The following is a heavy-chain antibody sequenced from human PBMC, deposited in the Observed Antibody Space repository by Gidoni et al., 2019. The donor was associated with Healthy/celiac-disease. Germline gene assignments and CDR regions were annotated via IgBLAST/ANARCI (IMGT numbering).Heavy chain of an antibody. J-gene: IGHJ4*02. Sequence: EVQLLESGGGLVQPGGSLRVSCAASGFTFSSYAMSWVRQAPGQALEWVLAISVSGGSTYYADSVKGRFTISRDNSKNTLYLQMNSLRAEDTAVYYCAKYPRYNWNYVGYWGQGTLVTVSS. CDR2: ISVSGGST. CDR1: GFTFSSYA. CDR3: AKYPRYNWNYVGY. D-gene: IGHD1-20*01. V-gene: IGHV3-23*01.